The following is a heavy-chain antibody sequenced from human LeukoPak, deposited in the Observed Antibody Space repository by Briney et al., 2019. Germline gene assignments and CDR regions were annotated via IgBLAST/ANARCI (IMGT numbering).Heavy chain of an antibody. D-gene: IGHD1-1*01. V-gene: IGHV4-39*07. Sequence: PSEHLSLTCSVSGGSISSSNYYWAWIRQPPGKGLEWIGEINHSGSTNYNPSLKSRVTISVDTSKNQFSLKLSSVTAADTAVYYCAVGWKEYYFDYWGQGTLVTVSS. CDR1: GGSISSSNYY. CDR3: AVGWKEYYFDY. CDR2: INHSGST. J-gene: IGHJ4*02.